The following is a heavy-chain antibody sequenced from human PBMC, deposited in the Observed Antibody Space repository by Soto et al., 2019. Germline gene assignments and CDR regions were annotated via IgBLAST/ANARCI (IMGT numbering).Heavy chain of an antibody. CDR1: GYTFNTYY. V-gene: IGHV1-46*02. J-gene: IGHJ4*02. D-gene: IGHD2-15*01. Sequence: QVQLMQSGAEVMKPGASVKVSCKASGYTFNTYYIHWVRQAPGQGLEWVGIINPYDGTRTYAQNFQGRVTLTRDTSTTTVYRGLGSLRSEDTAVYYCARAAAGASVRYYFDHWGQGTMVTVSS. CDR2: INPYDGTR. CDR3: ARAAAGASVRYYFDH.